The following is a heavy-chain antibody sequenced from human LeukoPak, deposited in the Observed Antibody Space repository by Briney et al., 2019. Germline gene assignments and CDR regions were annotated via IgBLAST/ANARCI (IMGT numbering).Heavy chain of an antibody. D-gene: IGHD5-12*01. Sequence: PSETLSLTCTVSGGSISSYYWSWIRQPPGKGLEWIGYIYYSGSTNYNPSLKSRVTISVDTSKNQFSLKLSSVTAADTAVYYCARDLERYSGYEYWGQGTLVTVSS. J-gene: IGHJ4*02. CDR2: IYYSGST. CDR3: ARDLERYSGYEY. V-gene: IGHV4-59*01. CDR1: GGSISSYY.